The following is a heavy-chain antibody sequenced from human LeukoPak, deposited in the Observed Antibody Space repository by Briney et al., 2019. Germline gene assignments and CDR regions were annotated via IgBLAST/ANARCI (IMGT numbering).Heavy chain of an antibody. Sequence: PGGSLRLSCAASGFTFINAWMSWFRQAPGKGLEWVGRIKSKADGGAIDYAAPVRGRFSISRDDSKNTLYLQMNSPKIEDTAVYYCTRFFDTWGQGTLVTVSS. CDR1: GFTFINAW. CDR2: IKSKADGGAI. CDR3: TRFFDT. V-gene: IGHV3-15*01. J-gene: IGHJ5*02.